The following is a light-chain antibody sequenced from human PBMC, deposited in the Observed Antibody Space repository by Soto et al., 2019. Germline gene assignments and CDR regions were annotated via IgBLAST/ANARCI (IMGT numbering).Light chain of an antibody. CDR2: YDR. V-gene: IGLV3-21*04. Sequence: SSELTQPPSVSEAPGNTARISCGGNNIGSESVHWYQQKPGQAPILVIYYDRDRPSGIPERFSGSNSGNTATLTISRVEAGDEADYYCQVWDGSSDHQVYGGGTKLTVL. J-gene: IGLJ3*02. CDR1: NIGSES. CDR3: QVWDGSSDHQV.